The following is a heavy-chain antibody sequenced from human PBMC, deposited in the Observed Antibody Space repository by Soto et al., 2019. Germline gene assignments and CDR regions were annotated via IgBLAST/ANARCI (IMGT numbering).Heavy chain of an antibody. V-gene: IGHV4-31*03. J-gene: IGHJ4*02. CDR1: GDSISSGGYY. Sequence: SETLSLTCTVSGDSISSGGYYWGWIRQHPGKGLEWIGNIYYSGSTYYSPSLKSRLTMSVDTSKNQFSLKLTSVTAADTAVYHCARRSAGSGYGHFDYWGQGTLVTVSS. D-gene: IGHD5-12*01. CDR3: ARRSAGSGYGHFDY. CDR2: IYYSGST.